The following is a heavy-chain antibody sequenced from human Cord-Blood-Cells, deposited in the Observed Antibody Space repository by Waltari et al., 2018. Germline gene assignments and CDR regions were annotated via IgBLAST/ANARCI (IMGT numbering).Heavy chain of an antibody. CDR3: ARRADDAFDI. D-gene: IGHD1-26*01. CDR1: GGSISRSSYY. J-gene: IGHJ3*02. Sequence: QLQLQESSPGLVKPSETLSLTCTVSGGSISRSSYYCGGIRQPPGKGLEWIGSIYYSGSTYYNPSLKSRVTISVDTSKNQFSLKLSSVTAADTAVYYCARRADDAFDIWGQGTMVTVSS. CDR2: IYYSGST. V-gene: IGHV4-39*01.